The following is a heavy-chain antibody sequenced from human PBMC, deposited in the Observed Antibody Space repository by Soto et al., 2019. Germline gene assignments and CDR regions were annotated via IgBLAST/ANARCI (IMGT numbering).Heavy chain of an antibody. J-gene: IGHJ3*02. Sequence: EVQLLEYGGGLVQPGGSLRLSCAASGFTFSTSGMSWVRQATGKGLEWVSSISGSGDYTNYADSVKGRFTISRDNSKNTLYLQLNSLSAEDTAVYYCANHGGFDIWGQGTMVAVSS. CDR2: ISGSGDYT. CDR1: GFTFSTSG. CDR3: ANHGGFDI. V-gene: IGHV3-23*01. D-gene: IGHD4-17*01.